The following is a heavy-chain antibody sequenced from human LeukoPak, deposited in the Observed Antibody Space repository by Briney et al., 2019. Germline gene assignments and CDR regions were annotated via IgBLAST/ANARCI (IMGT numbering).Heavy chain of an antibody. Sequence: GESLKISCKGSGYSFTSYWIGWVRQMPGKGLEWMGIIYPGDSDTRYSPSFQGQVTISADKSISTAYLQWSSLKASDTAMYYCARQGATTGPDYYYYYYMDVWGKGTTVTVSS. CDR2: IYPGDSDT. D-gene: IGHD1-1*01. V-gene: IGHV5-51*01. CDR3: ARQGATTGPDYYYYYYMDV. CDR1: GYSFTSYW. J-gene: IGHJ6*03.